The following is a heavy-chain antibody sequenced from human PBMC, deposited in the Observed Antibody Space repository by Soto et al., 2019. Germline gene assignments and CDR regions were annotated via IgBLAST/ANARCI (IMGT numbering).Heavy chain of an antibody. J-gene: IGHJ6*02. Sequence: QVQLVESGGGVVQPGRSLRLSCAASGFTFSSYAMHWVRQAPGKGLEWVAVISYDGSNKYYADSVKGRFTISRDNSENTLYLQMNSLRSEDTAVYYCSRDPYDYFWGSNGMDVWGQGTTVTVSS. V-gene: IGHV3-30-3*01. CDR2: ISYDGSNK. CDR1: GFTFSSYA. D-gene: IGHD3-16*01. CDR3: SRDPYDYFWGSNGMDV.